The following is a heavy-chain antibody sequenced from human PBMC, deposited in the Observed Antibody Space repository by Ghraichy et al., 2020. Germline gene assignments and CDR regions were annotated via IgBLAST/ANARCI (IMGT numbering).Heavy chain of an antibody. J-gene: IGHJ6*02. V-gene: IGHV1-69*10. CDR3: ARAMTGSGMDV. CDR1: GGTFTSYA. CDR2: IIPFLGTA. Sequence: SVKVSCKASGGTFTSYAITWVRQAPGQGLEWMGWIIPFLGTANYAQKLQGRVTITADKSTTTGYMELSSLRVEDTAVYYCARAMTGSGMDVWGQGTTVTVSS.